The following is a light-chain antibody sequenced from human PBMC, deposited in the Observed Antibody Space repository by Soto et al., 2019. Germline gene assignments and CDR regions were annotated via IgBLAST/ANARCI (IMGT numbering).Light chain of an antibody. CDR2: EVS. Sequence: QSALTQPASVSGSAGRSITISCTGPSSDVGGYNYVSWYQQHPGKAPKLMIYEVSNQPSGVSNRFSGSKSGNTASLTISGLQAEDASDYYCSSYTSSSTQVFGTGTKVTVL. CDR1: SSDVGGYNY. CDR3: SSYTSSSTQV. V-gene: IGLV2-14*01. J-gene: IGLJ1*01.